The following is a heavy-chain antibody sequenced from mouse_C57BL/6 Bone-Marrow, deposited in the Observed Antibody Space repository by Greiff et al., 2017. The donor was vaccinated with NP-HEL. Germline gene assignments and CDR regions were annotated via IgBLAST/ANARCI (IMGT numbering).Heavy chain of an antibody. CDR2: IYPRSGNT. CDR1: GYTFTSYG. D-gene: IGHD1-1*01. Sequence: QVQLKESGAELARPGASVKLSCKASGYTFTSYGISWVKQRTGQGLEWIGEIYPRSGNTYYNEKFKGKATLTADKSSSTAYMELRSLTSEDSAVSFCAAVYYYGSSPYYAMDYWGQGTSVTVSS. V-gene: IGHV1-81*01. J-gene: IGHJ4*01. CDR3: AAVYYYGSSPYYAMDY.